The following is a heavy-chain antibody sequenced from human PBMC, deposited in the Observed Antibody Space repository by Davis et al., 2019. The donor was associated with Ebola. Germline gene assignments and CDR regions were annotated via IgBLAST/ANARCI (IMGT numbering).Heavy chain of an antibody. Sequence: SETLSLTCTVSGGSVSSGSYYWSWIRQPPGKGLEWIGYIYYSGSTNYNPSLKSRVTISVDTSKNQFSLKLSSVTAADTAVYYCAGGGSGYYYGMDVWGQGTTVTVSS. CDR1: GGSVSSGSYY. D-gene: IGHD2-15*01. CDR2: IYYSGST. V-gene: IGHV4-61*01. J-gene: IGHJ6*02. CDR3: AGGGSGYYYGMDV.